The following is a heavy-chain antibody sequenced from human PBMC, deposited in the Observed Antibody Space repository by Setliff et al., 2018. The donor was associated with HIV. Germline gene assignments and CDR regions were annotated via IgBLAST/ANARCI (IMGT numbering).Heavy chain of an antibody. CDR1: GFTFSSYE. D-gene: IGHD1-1*01. J-gene: IGHJ1*01. Sequence: PGGSLRLSCAASGFTFSSYETNWVRQAPGKGLEWVAVVSSDGKIRFYAESVKGRFTISRDNSKNTVYLQMDSLRVEDTAVYYCAREETNRGELQDWGQGTLVTVPQ. CDR3: AREETNRGELQD. V-gene: IGHV3-30*04. CDR2: VSSDGKIR.